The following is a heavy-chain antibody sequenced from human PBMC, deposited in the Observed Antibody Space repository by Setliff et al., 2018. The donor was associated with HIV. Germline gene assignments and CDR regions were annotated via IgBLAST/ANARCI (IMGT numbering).Heavy chain of an antibody. D-gene: IGHD3-9*01. Sequence: GESLKISCRTSGYNFATYYIAWVRQMPGKGPEWMGSVNPGDSSTKYNPSLQGQVTMSADKLINTAYLQWSSLKASDTAMYYCTRHPLQPEVSGYFYLMDVWGTGTTVTVSS. CDR1: GYNFATYY. CDR3: TRHPLQPEVSGYFYLMDV. J-gene: IGHJ6*04. V-gene: IGHV5-51*01. CDR2: VNPGDSST.